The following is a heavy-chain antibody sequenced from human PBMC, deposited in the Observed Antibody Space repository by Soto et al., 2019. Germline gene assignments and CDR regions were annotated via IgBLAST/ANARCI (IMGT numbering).Heavy chain of an antibody. Sequence: QVQLVESGGGVVQPGRSLRLSCAASGFTFSSYGMHWVRQAPGKGLEWVAVISYDGSNKYYADSVKGRFTISRDNSKNTLYLQKKSLRDEYTAVYYCAKSSQQQLGVYYFDYWGQGTLVTVSS. CDR3: AKSSQQQLGVYYFDY. D-gene: IGHD6-13*01. V-gene: IGHV3-30*18. CDR1: GFTFSSYG. CDR2: ISYDGSNK. J-gene: IGHJ4*02.